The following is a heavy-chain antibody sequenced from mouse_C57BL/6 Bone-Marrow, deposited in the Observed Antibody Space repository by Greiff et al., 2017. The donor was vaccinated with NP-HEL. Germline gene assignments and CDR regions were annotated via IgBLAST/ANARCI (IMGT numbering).Heavy chain of an antibody. V-gene: IGHV1-80*01. CDR1: GYAFSSYW. Sequence: VQLQQSGAELVKPGASVKISCKASGYAFSSYWMNWVKQRPGKGLEWIGQIYPGDGDTNYNGKFKGKATLTADKSSSTAYMQLSSLTSEDSAVYFCARSDYGNPAVYWGQGTTLTVSS. CDR3: ARSDYGNPAVY. J-gene: IGHJ2*01. CDR2: IYPGDGDT. D-gene: IGHD2-1*01.